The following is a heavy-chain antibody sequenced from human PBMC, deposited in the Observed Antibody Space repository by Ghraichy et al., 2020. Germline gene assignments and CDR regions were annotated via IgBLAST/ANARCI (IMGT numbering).Heavy chain of an antibody. CDR1: SGSMMSYY. Sequence: GSLRLSCTVSSGSMMSYYWSWIRQSPGRGLEYIGYIHFSGSTDYNPSLKRRVTISQDTSKNQFSLKLSSVTASDTAVYYCARGTYHYTSGPYGIDVWGQGATVIVSS. J-gene: IGHJ6*02. CDR3: ARGTYHYTSGPYGIDV. CDR2: IHFSGST. V-gene: IGHV4-4*09. D-gene: IGHD2-2*02.